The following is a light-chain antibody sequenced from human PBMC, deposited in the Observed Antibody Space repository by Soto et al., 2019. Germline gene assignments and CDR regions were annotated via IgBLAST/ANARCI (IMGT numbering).Light chain of an antibody. CDR1: SSDVGAYKH. J-gene: IGLJ2*01. CDR3: SSYTNSNTLV. V-gene: IGLV2-14*01. Sequence: QSALTQPASVSGSPGQSITISCTGTSSDVGAYKHVSWYQSHHGKAPKLMVYEVSDRPSGVSDRFAGSKSGNTASLTISGLRAEDEADYYCSSYTNSNTLVFGEGTKLTVL. CDR2: EVS.